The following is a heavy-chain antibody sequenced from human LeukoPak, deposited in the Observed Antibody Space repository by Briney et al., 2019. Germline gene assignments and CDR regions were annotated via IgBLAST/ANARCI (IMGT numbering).Heavy chain of an antibody. J-gene: IGHJ4*02. CDR2: ISGSDGST. V-gene: IGHV3-23*01. CDR3: AKSKVVAATMGRFDY. Sequence: GGCLRLSCAASGFTFSSYAMNWVRQAPGKGLEWDSTISGSDGSTYYADSVKGRFTISRDNSKNTLYLQMNSLRAEDTAVYYCAKSKVVAATMGRFDYWGQGTLVTVSS. D-gene: IGHD2-15*01. CDR1: GFTFSSYA.